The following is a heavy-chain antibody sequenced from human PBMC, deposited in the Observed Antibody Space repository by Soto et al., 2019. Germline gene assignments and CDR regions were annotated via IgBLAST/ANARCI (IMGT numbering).Heavy chain of an antibody. CDR2: TYYRSKWYN. CDR3: AKSVDRDDYYGMDV. CDR1: GDSVSSNSAA. J-gene: IGHJ6*02. V-gene: IGHV6-1*01. Sequence: PSQTLSLTCAISGDSVSSNSAAWNWIRRSPSRGLEWLGRTYYRSKWYNDYAVSVKSRITINPDTSKNQFSLQLNSVTPEDTAVYYCAKSVDRDDYYGMDVWGQGTTVTVSS.